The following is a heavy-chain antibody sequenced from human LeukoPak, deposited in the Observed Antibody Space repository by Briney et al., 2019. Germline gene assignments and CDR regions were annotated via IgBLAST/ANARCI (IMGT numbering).Heavy chain of an antibody. CDR3: ARVSTARCSSTSCYGLAFDI. D-gene: IGHD2-2*01. Sequence: SETLSLTCTVSGGSISSYYWSWIRQPAGKGLEWIGRIYTSGSTTYNPSLKSRVTMSVDTSKNQFSLKLSSVTAADTAVYYCARVSTARCSSTSCYGLAFDIWGQGTMVTVSS. V-gene: IGHV4-4*07. CDR1: GGSISSYY. CDR2: IYTSGST. J-gene: IGHJ3*02.